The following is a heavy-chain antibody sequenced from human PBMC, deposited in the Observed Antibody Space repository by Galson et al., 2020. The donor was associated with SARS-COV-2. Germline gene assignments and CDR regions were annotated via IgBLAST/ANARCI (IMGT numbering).Heavy chain of an antibody. D-gene: IGHD3-9*01. J-gene: IGHJ6*02. Sequence: ASVKVSCKASGYTFTSYGISWVRQAPGQGLEWMGWISAYNGNTNYAQKLQGRGTMTTDTSTSTAYMELRSLRSDDTAVYYCARDRHYDILTGIWSAYYYYGMDVWGQGTTVTVSS. V-gene: IGHV1-18*01. CDR2: ISAYNGNT. CDR3: ARDRHYDILTGIWSAYYYYGMDV. CDR1: GYTFTSYG.